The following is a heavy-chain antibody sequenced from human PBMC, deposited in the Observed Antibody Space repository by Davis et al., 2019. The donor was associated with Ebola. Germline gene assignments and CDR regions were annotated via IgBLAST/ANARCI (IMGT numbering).Heavy chain of an antibody. V-gene: IGHV3-11*06. Sequence: PGGSLRLSCAASGFTFSNYAMSWVRQAPGKGLEWISCISSDSGYTNYADSVRGRFTISRDNAKNSLYLQMNSLRAEDTAVYYCASFLTTVTDFDHWGQGTLVTVSS. D-gene: IGHD4-17*01. CDR1: GFTFSNYA. CDR2: ISSDSGYT. CDR3: ASFLTTVTDFDH. J-gene: IGHJ4*02.